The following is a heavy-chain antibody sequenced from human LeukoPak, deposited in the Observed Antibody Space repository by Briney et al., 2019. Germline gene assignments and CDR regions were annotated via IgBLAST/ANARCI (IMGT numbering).Heavy chain of an antibody. CDR1: GYTFTSYS. V-gene: IGHV1-18*01. Sequence: ASVKVSCKASGYTFTSYSISWVRQAPGQGLEWMGWISAYNGNTNYAQKLQGRVTMTTDTSTSTAYMELRSLRSDDTAVYYCARAGLAYDFWSGYFGPPDFDYWGQGTLVTVSS. CDR2: ISAYNGNT. CDR3: ARAGLAYDFWSGYFGPPDFDY. J-gene: IGHJ4*02. D-gene: IGHD3-3*01.